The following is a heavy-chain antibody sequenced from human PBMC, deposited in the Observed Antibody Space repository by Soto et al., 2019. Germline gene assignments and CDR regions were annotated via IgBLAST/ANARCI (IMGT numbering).Heavy chain of an antibody. V-gene: IGHV4-31*03. CDR1: GGSISSGGYY. CDR3: ARVSDYYGSGSYSPFDY. D-gene: IGHD3-10*01. Sequence: SETLSLTCTVSGGSISSGGYYWSWIRQHPGKGLEWIGYIYYSGSTYYNPSLKSRVTISVDTSKNQFSLKLSSVTAADTAVYYCARVSDYYGSGSYSPFDYWGQGTLVTVSS. CDR2: IYYSGST. J-gene: IGHJ4*02.